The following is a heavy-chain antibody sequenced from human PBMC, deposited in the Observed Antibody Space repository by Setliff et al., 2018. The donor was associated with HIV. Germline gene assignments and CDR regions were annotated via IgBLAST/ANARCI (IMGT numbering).Heavy chain of an antibody. J-gene: IGHJ6*03. CDR1: GGSISSYY. CDR3: TRHAGRENQLPHTYYYYMDV. V-gene: IGHV4-4*07. CDR2: IYASGNT. D-gene: IGHD2-2*01. Sequence: SETLSLTCTVSGGSISSYYWSWIRRPAGKGLEWIGRIYASGNTNYNPSLKSRATISVDTSKNQFSLKVTSVTAADTAVYYCTRHAGRENQLPHTYYYYMDVWGKGATVTVSS.